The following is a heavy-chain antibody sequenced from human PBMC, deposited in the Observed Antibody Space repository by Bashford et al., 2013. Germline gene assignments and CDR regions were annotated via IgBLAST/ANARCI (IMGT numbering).Heavy chain of an antibody. CDR2: YSHRGGT. V-gene: IGHV4-4*02. CDR1: GGSISSSNW. CDR3: ARDGRRRDNSYYFVP. J-gene: IGHJ4*02. D-gene: IGHD1-1*01. Sequence: SETLSLTCAVSGGSISSSNWWSWVRQSPGKGRGMDWGKYSHRGGTNYNPSLKSRVTISLDTSKRQISLNLTSVTAADTAVYYCARDGRRRDNSYYFVPLGPREPVVTVSS.